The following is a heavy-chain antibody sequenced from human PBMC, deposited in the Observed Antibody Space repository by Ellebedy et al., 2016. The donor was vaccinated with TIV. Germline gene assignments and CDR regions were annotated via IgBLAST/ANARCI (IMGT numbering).Heavy chain of an antibody. J-gene: IGHJ4*02. CDR2: IYPDGRT. Sequence: MPSETLSLTCSVTGYSISSGYYWGWIRQSPGKGLEWIGSIYPDGRTYYSPSLRSRVTLSVETSKNEFSLKLSSVTAADTAVYYCARRNWNFALRTDYFDSWGRGTLVTVSS. D-gene: IGHD1-7*01. V-gene: IGHV4-38-2*02. CDR1: GYSISSGYY. CDR3: ARRNWNFALRTDYFDS.